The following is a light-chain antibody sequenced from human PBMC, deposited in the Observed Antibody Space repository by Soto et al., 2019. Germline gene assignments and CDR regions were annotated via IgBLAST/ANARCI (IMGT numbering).Light chain of an antibody. V-gene: IGKV3-20*01. CDR2: GAS. J-gene: IGKJ1*01. CDR1: QSVSSSY. CDR3: QQYGSSPQT. Sequence: ETVLTQSPGTLPLSPGERATLSCRASQSVSSSYLAWYQQKPGQAPRLLIYGASSRATGIPDRFSGSGSGTDFNLTISRLEPEDFAVYYCQQYGSSPQTFGQGTKVDIK.